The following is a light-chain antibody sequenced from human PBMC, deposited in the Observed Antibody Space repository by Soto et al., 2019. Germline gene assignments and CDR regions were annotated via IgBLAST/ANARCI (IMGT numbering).Light chain of an antibody. V-gene: IGKV1-39*01. Sequence: DIQMTQSPSSLSPSVGDRVTITCRASQDIRRYLSWYQQKTGTAPKFLIYSASGLHSGVPSRFSGSGSGTDFTLTISILQPEDFATYYCLQTYSTPWTFGQGTKVEIK. J-gene: IGKJ1*01. CDR3: LQTYSTPWT. CDR1: QDIRRY. CDR2: SAS.